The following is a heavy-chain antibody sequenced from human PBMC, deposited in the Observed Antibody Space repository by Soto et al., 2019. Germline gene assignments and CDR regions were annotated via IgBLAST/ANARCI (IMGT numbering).Heavy chain of an antibody. D-gene: IGHD6-6*01. Sequence: QVQLVQSGAEVKKPGASVKVSCKASGYTFTSYGISWVRQAPGQGLEWMGWISAYNGNTNYAQKLQGRVTMTTDTSTSTAYMELRSLRSDDTAVYYCARQEGYSRSPTTVYYYGMDVWGQGTTVTVSS. CDR1: GYTFTSYG. V-gene: IGHV1-18*01. J-gene: IGHJ6*02. CDR2: ISAYNGNT. CDR3: ARQEGYSRSPTTVYYYGMDV.